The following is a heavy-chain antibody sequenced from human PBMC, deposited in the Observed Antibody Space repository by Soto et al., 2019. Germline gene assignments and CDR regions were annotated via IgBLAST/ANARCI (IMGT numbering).Heavy chain of an antibody. D-gene: IGHD1-26*01. Sequence: QVQLVQSGAEVKKPGASVKVSCKASGYTFTNYGITWVRQAPGQGLEWMGWISAYNGNTNYAQKFQGRVNMTTDTSTITAYMELRSLRSDDTALYYCAREGLVGATSPYFDYWGQGTLVTVSS. CDR3: AREGLVGATSPYFDY. CDR2: ISAYNGNT. V-gene: IGHV1-18*01. CDR1: GYTFTNYG. J-gene: IGHJ4*02.